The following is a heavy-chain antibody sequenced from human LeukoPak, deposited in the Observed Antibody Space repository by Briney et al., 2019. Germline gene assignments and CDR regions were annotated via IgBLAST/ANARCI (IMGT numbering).Heavy chain of an antibody. CDR1: GYTFTSYG. D-gene: IGHD5-18*01. Sequence: VASVKVSCKASGYTFTSYGISWVRQAPGQGLEWMGWISAYNGNTNYAQKLQGRVTMTTDTSTSTAYMELRSLRSDDTAVYYCARGGNLWIQLWIEFDYWGQGTLVTVSS. CDR3: ARGGNLWIQLWIEFDY. V-gene: IGHV1-18*01. J-gene: IGHJ4*02. CDR2: ISAYNGNT.